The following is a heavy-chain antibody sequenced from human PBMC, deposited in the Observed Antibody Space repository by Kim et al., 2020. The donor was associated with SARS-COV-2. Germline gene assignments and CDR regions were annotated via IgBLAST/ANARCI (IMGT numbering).Heavy chain of an antibody. Sequence: GGSLRLSCAASGFTFSTHWLNWIRQAPGKGLEWVANIKTDGSAQYYVDSVKGRFTISRDNAKNSLSLQMNSLRADDTAVYYCGRAMDVGGQGTTVTVSS. CDR3: GRAMDV. J-gene: IGHJ6*02. CDR1: GFTFSTHW. CDR2: IKTDGSAQ. V-gene: IGHV3-7*01.